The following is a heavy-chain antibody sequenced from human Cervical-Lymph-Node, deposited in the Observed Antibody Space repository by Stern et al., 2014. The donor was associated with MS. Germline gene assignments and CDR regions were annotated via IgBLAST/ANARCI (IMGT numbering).Heavy chain of an antibody. CDR3: ASAYTVYYTYYFDY. V-gene: IGHV4-31*02. D-gene: IGHD5/OR15-5a*01. J-gene: IGHJ4*02. CDR1: GGSISSGDYW. CDR2: IYSGGST. Sequence: LQLQESGRGMVKPSQTLSLTWTVSGGSISSGDYWWSWIRQHPGKGLGWIWNIYSGGSTYSNPSLESRFSISVDTSKNQFTLNLNSATAADTAVYYCASAYTVYYTYYFDYWGQGTLVTVSS.